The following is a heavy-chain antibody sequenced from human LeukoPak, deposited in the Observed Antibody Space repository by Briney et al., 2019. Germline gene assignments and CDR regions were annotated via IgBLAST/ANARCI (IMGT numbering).Heavy chain of an antibody. Sequence: SETLSFTCAVYGGSFSGYYWSWIRQPPGKGLEWIGEINHSGSTNYNPSLKSRVTISVDTSKNQFSLKLSSVTAADTAVYYCARGYRIAAAGTKRFDPWGQGTLVTVSS. CDR2: INHSGST. CDR1: GGSFSGYY. CDR3: ARGYRIAAAGTKRFDP. J-gene: IGHJ5*02. D-gene: IGHD6-13*01. V-gene: IGHV4-34*01.